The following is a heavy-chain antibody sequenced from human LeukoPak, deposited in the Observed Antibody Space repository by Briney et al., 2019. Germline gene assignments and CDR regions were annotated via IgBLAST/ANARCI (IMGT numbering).Heavy chain of an antibody. D-gene: IGHD6-25*01. CDR2: TYYRPKWYS. V-gene: IGHV6-1*01. CDR3: ARGSGFMGV. J-gene: IGHJ6*02. CDR1: GDSVSSNSVG. Sequence: SQTLSLTCAISGDSVSSNSVGWNWIRQSPSRGLEWLGRTYYRPKWYSDFAVSVKGRITINPDTSKNQFSLQLNSVTPEDTAVYYCARGSGFMGVWGQGTTVTVSS.